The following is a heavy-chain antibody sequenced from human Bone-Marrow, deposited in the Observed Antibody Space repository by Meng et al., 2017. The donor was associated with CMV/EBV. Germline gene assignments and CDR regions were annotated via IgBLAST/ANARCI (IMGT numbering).Heavy chain of an antibody. V-gene: IGHV1-8*01. CDR1: GYTFTSYD. Sequence: ASVKVSCKASGYTFTSYDINWVRQATGQGLEWMGWMNPNSGNTGYAQKFQGRVTMTRNTSISTAYMELSSLRSEDTAVYYCARGDIVVVPAAIHYYYYGMDFWGQGTTVTVSS. D-gene: IGHD2-2*02. CDR2: MNPNSGNT. CDR3: ARGDIVVVPAAIHYYYYGMDF. J-gene: IGHJ6*02.